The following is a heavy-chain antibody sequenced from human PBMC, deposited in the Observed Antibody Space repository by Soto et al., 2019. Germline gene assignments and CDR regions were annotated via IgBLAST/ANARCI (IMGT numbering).Heavy chain of an antibody. CDR1: GYTFTIYG. J-gene: IGHJ4*02. V-gene: IGHV1-18*01. CDR3: ARDLFGVDY. D-gene: IGHD3-16*01. Sequence: QVQLVQSGAEVKKPGASVKVSCKASGYTFTIYGISWVRQTPGQGLEWTGWISAYNGNTNYAQKLQGRATMTTDASTRTAYMELRSLRSDDTAVYYWARDLFGVDYWGQGTLVTVSS. CDR2: ISAYNGNT.